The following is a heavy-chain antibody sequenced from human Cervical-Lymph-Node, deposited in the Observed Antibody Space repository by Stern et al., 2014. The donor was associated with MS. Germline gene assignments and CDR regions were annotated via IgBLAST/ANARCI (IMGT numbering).Heavy chain of an antibody. CDR3: ARVSRDGYSLSGH. D-gene: IGHD5-24*01. Sequence: QMQLVQSGPELKKPGASVKVSCKASGYTFTNYAISWVRQAPGQGLHWMGWIPTNAGNPSYAQDFTGRFVFSLDPSVSTAYLQISSLQAEDTAVYYCARVSRDGYSLSGHWGQGTLVTVSS. CDR1: GYTFTNYA. V-gene: IGHV7-4-1*02. CDR2: IPTNAGNP. J-gene: IGHJ4*02.